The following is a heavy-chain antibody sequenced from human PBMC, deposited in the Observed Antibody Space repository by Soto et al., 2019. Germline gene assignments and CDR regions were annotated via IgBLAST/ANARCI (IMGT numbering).Heavy chain of an antibody. D-gene: IGHD3-3*01. Sequence: QEQLVQSGAEVKKPGASVKVSCKASGYSFTNYDINWVRQAAGQGLEWLGWLNPNTGNTDLAQKLQGRVTVTRNTSIHAAYMELNSLRSEDTAVYYCARAYYDLWSGYRTPFYFDLWGRGTLVTVSS. CDR1: GYSFTNYD. V-gene: IGHV1-8*01. CDR3: ARAYYDLWSGYRTPFYFDL. J-gene: IGHJ2*01. CDR2: LNPNTGNT.